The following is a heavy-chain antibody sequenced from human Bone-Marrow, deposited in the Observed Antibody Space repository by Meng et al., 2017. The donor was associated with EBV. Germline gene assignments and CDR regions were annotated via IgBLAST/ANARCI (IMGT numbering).Heavy chain of an antibody. Sequence: EVQLVESGGVWVKPGGSLSRSCAASGFTFSNAWMTWVRQAPGKGLEWVGRIKSKADGGTTDYAAPVKGRFTISRDDSKNTLFLQMNSLKTEDTAVYYCTTVDSRSWFRWFFDLWGRGTLVTVYS. CDR2: IKSKADGGTT. CDR1: GFTFSNAW. V-gene: IGHV3-15*01. CDR3: TTVDSRSWFRWFFDL. D-gene: IGHD6-13*01. J-gene: IGHJ2*01.